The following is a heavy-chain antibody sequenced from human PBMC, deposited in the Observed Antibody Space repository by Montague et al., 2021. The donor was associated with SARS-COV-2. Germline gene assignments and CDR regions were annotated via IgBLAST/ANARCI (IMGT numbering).Heavy chain of an antibody. V-gene: IGHV4-59*01. CDR3: ARGFDL. CDR1: GGSISSYY. CDR2: IYYSGST. J-gene: IGHJ2*01. Sequence: SETLSLTCTVSGGSISSYYWSWIRQPPGEGLEWIGYIYYSGSTNYNPSLKSRVTISVDTSKNQFSLKLSSVTAADTAVYCCARGFDLWGRGTLVTVSS.